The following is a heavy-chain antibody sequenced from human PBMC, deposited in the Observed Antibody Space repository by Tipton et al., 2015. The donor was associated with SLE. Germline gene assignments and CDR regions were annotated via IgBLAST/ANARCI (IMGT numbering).Heavy chain of an antibody. CDR2: IWYDGSSQ. V-gene: IGHV3-33*01. CDR1: GFAFSSYG. D-gene: IGHD3-22*01. Sequence: SLRLSCAASGFAFSSYGMHWVRQAPGKGLEWVALIWYDGSSQYYADSVKGRFTISRDNSKNTLYLQMNSLRAEDTAVYYCAHRGTSSGYYYYFDYWGQGTLVTVSS. CDR3: AHRGTSSGYYYYFDY. J-gene: IGHJ4*02.